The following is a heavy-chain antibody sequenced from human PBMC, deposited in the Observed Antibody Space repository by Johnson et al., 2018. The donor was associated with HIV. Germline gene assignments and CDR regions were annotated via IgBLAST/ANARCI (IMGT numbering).Heavy chain of an antibody. CDR2: IRYDGSNK. CDR3: ARGGVVTAIPHAFDI. Sequence: QVQLVESGGGVVQPGGSLTLSCAASGFAFNAYGMHWVRQAPGKGLQWVTFIRYDGSNKYYADSVNGRFPISRDNSKNTLYLQMNGLRAEDTAVYYCARGGVVTAIPHAFDIWGQGTMVTVSS. D-gene: IGHD2-21*02. J-gene: IGHJ3*02. CDR1: GFAFNAYG. V-gene: IGHV3-30*02.